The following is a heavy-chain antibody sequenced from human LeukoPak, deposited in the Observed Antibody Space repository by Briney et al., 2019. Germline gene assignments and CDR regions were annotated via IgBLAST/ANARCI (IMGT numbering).Heavy chain of an antibody. D-gene: IGHD6-6*01. CDR1: GFTFSDAW. Sequence: GGSLRLSCAASGFTFSDAWMTWVRQATGKGLECVGVIQSKTDGGTTDSAAPVKGRFTISRDDSKNTLYQQMNSLNSEDTAVYYCTTWSSQFDYWGQGTLVTVSS. J-gene: IGHJ4*02. V-gene: IGHV3-15*05. CDR2: IQSKTDGGTT. CDR3: TTWSSQFDY.